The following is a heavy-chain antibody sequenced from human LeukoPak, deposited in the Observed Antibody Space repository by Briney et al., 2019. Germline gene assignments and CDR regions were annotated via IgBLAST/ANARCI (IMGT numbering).Heavy chain of an antibody. CDR3: ARDHYDILTGYIYFDY. CDR2: IYTSGST. Sequence: SETLSLTCTVSGASINSGNYYWSWIRQPAGKGLEWIGRIYTSGSTNYNPSLKSRVTMSVDTSKNQFSLKLSSVTAADTAVYYCARDHYDILTGYIYFDYWGQGTLVTVSS. D-gene: IGHD3-9*01. CDR1: GASINSGNYY. J-gene: IGHJ4*02. V-gene: IGHV4-61*02.